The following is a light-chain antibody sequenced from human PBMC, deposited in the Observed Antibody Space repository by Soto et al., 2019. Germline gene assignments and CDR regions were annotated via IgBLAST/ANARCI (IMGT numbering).Light chain of an antibody. V-gene: IGLV2-11*01. J-gene: IGLJ1*01. CDR2: DVS. CDR1: SSDVGAYNY. Sequence: QSALTQPRSVSGSPGQSVTISCTGTSSDVGAYNYVSWYQQHPGKAPKLMIYDVSKRLSGVPDRFSGSKSGNTASLTISGLQAEDEADYYCCSYAGSYTLYVFGTGTKVTVL. CDR3: CSYAGSYTLYV.